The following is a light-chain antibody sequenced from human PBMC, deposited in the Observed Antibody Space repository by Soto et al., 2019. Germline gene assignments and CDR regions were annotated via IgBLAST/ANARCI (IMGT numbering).Light chain of an antibody. CDR1: SSNIGSNY. CDR3: AAWDDSLSGWV. Sequence: QPVLTQPPLASGTPGQRVTISCSGSSSNIGSNYVYWYQQLPGTAPKLLIYSNNQRPSGVPDRFSGSKSGTSASLAISGLRSEDEADYYCAAWDDSLSGWVFGGGTKLTVL. CDR2: SNN. J-gene: IGLJ3*02. V-gene: IGLV1-47*02.